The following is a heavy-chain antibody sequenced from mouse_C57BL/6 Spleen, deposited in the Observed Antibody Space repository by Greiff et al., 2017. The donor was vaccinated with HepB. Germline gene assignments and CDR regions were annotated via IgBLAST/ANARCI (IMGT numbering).Heavy chain of an antibody. J-gene: IGHJ1*03. V-gene: IGHV1-61*01. CDR1: GYTFTSYW. Sequence: QVQLQQPGAELVRPGSSVKLSCKASGYTFTSYWMDWVKQRPGQGLEWIGNIYPSDSETHYNQKFKDKATLTVDKSSSTAYMQLSSLTSEDSAVYYCAPIYDGYYFDVWGTGTTVTVSS. D-gene: IGHD2-3*01. CDR2: IYPSDSET. CDR3: APIYDGYYFDV.